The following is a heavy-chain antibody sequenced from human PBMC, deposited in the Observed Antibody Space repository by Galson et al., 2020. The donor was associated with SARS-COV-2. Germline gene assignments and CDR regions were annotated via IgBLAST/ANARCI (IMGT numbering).Heavy chain of an antibody. CDR1: GYSISSGYY. CDR3: ARDNLTRWLVRGYYFDY. V-gene: IGHV4-38-2*02. D-gene: IGHD6-19*01. J-gene: IGHJ4*02. CDR2: IYHSGST. Sequence: SETLSLTCTVSGYSISSGYYWGWIRQPPGKGLEWIGSIYHSGSTYYNPSLKSRVTISVDTSKNQFSLKLRSLTAADTAVYYCARDNLTRWLVRGYYFDYWGKGTLVTVSS.